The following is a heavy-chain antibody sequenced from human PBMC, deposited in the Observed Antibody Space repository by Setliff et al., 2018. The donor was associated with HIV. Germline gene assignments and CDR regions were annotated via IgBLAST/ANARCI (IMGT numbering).Heavy chain of an antibody. V-gene: IGHV4-61*02. CDR2: IYTSGST. Sequence: SETLSLTCTVSGGSISSGSYFWTWIRQPAGKGLEWIGRIYTSGSTNYNPSLKSRVTMSVDTSKNQFSLKLSSVTAADTAVYYCARSSLAFNWFDPWGRGTLVTVSS. CDR3: ARSSLAFNWFDP. CDR1: GGSISSGSYF. J-gene: IGHJ5*02.